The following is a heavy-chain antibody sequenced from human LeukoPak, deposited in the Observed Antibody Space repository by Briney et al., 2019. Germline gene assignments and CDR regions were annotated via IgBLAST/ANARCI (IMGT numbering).Heavy chain of an antibody. J-gene: IGHJ4*02. D-gene: IGHD3-3*01. CDR3: ARDPRITIFGVAPGY. CDR2: IFTSGST. Sequence: PSETLSLTCTVSGGSISSYYWSWIRQPAGKGLEWIGRIFTSGSTNYNPSLKSRVTMSVDTSKNQFSLKLSSVTAADTAVYYCARDPRITIFGVAPGYWGQGTLVTVSS. V-gene: IGHV4-4*07. CDR1: GGSISSYY.